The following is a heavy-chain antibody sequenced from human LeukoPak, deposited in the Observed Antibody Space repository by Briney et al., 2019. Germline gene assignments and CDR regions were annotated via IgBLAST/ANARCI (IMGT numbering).Heavy chain of an antibody. J-gene: IGHJ6*03. Sequence: PSETLSLTCAVYGGSFSGYYWSWIRQPPGKGLEWIGEINHSGSTNYNPSPKSRVTISVDTSKNQFSLKLSSVTAADTAVYYCAATTVATYYYYYMDVWGKGTTVTVSS. CDR1: GGSFSGYY. CDR2: INHSGST. V-gene: IGHV4-34*01. CDR3: AATTVATYYYYYMDV. D-gene: IGHD4-17*01.